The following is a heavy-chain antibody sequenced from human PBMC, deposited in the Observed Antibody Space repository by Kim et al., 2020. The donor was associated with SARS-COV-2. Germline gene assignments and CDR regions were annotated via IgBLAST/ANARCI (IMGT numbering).Heavy chain of an antibody. D-gene: IGHD3-22*01. V-gene: IGHV3-15*01. J-gene: IGHJ5*02. CDR3: TTGRGITMIVVTEDWWFDP. Sequence: GRFTISRDDSKNTLYLQMNSLKTEDTAVYYCTTGRGITMIVVTEDWWFDPWGQGTLVTVSS.